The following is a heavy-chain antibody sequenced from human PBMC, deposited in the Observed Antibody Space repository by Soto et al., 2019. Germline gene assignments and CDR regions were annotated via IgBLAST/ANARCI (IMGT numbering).Heavy chain of an antibody. V-gene: IGHV4-30-4*01. CDR3: ARLGYSGSWHGIGSY. J-gene: IGHJ4*02. D-gene: IGHD5-12*01. CDR1: GGSISSGDYY. Sequence: LSLTCTVSGGSISSGDYYWSWIRQPPGKGLEWIGYIYYSGSTYYNPSLKSRVTISVDTSKNQFSLKLSSVTAADTAVYYCARLGYSGSWHGIGSYWGQGSLVIVSS. CDR2: IYYSGST.